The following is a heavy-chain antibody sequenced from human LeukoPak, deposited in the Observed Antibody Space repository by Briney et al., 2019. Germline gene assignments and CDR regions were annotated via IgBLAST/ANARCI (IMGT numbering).Heavy chain of an antibody. CDR1: GFTFSSYA. D-gene: IGHD5-12*01. V-gene: IGHV3-23*01. J-gene: IGHJ4*02. Sequence: LPGGSLRLSCAASGFTFSSYAMSWVRQAPGKGLEWVSAISGSGGSTYYADSVKGRFTISRDNSKNSLYLQMNSLRAEDTAVYYCAGQDRIVAPFDYRGQGTLVTVSS. CDR3: AGQDRIVAPFDY. CDR2: ISGSGGST.